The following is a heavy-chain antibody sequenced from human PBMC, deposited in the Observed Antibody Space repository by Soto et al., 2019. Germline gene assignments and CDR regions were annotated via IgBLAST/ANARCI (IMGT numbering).Heavy chain of an antibody. CDR1: GGSISSGDYY. D-gene: IGHD2-21*02. CDR3: ARARAYCGGDCYGLIDY. J-gene: IGHJ4*02. V-gene: IGHV4-30-4*01. Sequence: SETLSLTCTVSGGSISSGDYYWSWIRQPPGKGLEWIGYIYYSGSTYYNPSLKSRVTISVDTSKNQFSLKLSSVTAADTAVYYCARARAYCGGDCYGLIDYWGQGTLVTVSS. CDR2: IYYSGST.